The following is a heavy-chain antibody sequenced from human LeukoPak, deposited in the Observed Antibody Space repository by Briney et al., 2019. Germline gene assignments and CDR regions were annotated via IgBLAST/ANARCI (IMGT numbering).Heavy chain of an antibody. Sequence: GGSLRLSCAASGFTFSTYAMSWVRQAPGKGLEWVSAISVSAGSTYYADSVKGRFTISRDNSKDTLYLQMNSLGAADTAVYYCAKDGGGYCNNSSCWGQGTLVTVSS. CDR3: AKDGGGYCNNSSC. CDR2: ISVSAGST. V-gene: IGHV3-23*01. CDR1: GFTFSTYA. J-gene: IGHJ4*02. D-gene: IGHD2-2*01.